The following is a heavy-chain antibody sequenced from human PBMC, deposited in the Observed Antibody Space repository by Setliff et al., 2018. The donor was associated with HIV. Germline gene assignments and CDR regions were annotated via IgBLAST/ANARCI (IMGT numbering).Heavy chain of an antibody. CDR3: ARLAEDYSDSGTWEVDY. CDR1: GRSIDDSY. J-gene: IGHJ4*01. Sequence: PSETLSLTCSVSGRSIDDSYWSWIRQSPGQGLEWIGFIKTSGRTNYKPSLKSRVTISLATSKTQFSLRLNSVTATDTAVYYCARLAEDYSDSGTWEVDYWAHGTLVTVSS. CDR2: IKTSGRT. D-gene: IGHD3-10*01. V-gene: IGHV4-4*09.